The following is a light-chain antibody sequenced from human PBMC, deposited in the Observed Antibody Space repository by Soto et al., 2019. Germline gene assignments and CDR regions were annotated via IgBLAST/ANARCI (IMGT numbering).Light chain of an antibody. Sequence: EIVLTQSPATLSLSPGERATLSCRASQSVSSYLVWYQQKHGQAPRLLIYDASNRATGIPARFSGSGSGTDFTLTISSLEPEDFAVYYCQQRNYWPLTFGGGTKVEIK. CDR2: DAS. CDR3: QQRNYWPLT. J-gene: IGKJ4*01. V-gene: IGKV3-11*01. CDR1: QSVSSY.